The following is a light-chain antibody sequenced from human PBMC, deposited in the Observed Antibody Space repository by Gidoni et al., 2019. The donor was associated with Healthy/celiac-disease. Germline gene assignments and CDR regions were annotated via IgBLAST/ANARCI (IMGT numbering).Light chain of an antibody. Sequence: GKTVTISCTRSSGRIASNYVQWYQQRPGSSPTTVIYEDNQRPSGVPDRFSGSIDSSSNSASLTISGLKTEDEADYYCQSYDSSNHVVFGGGTKLTVL. CDR3: QSYDSSNHVV. J-gene: IGLJ2*01. CDR1: SGRIASNY. CDR2: EDN. V-gene: IGLV6-57*01.